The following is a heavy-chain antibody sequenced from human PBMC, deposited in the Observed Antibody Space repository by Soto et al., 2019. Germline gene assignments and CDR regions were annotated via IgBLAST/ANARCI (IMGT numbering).Heavy chain of an antibody. CDR2: ISGSGGST. CDR3: AKVWGYCSSTSCYEGFYYYYYMDV. D-gene: IGHD2-2*01. V-gene: IGHV3-23*01. J-gene: IGHJ6*03. CDR1: GFTFSSYA. Sequence: GGSLRLSCSASGFTFSSYAMSWVRQAPGKGLEWVSAISGSGGSTYYADSVKGRFTISRDNSKNTLYLQMNSLRAEDTAVYYCAKVWGYCSSTSCYEGFYYYYYMDVWGKGTTVTVSS.